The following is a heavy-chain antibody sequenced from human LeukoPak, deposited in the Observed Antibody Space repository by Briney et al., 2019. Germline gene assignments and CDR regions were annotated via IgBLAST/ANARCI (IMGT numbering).Heavy chain of an antibody. V-gene: IGHV3-23*01. CDR3: AKDRAVVVVAASWFDP. Sequence: PGGSLRLSCAASGFTFSSYAMRWVRQAPGKGLEWVSAISGSGGSAYYADSVKGRFTISRDNSKNTLYLQMNSLRAEDTAVYYCAKDRAVVVVAASWFDPWGQGTLVTVSS. CDR1: GFTFSSYA. D-gene: IGHD2-15*01. J-gene: IGHJ5*02. CDR2: ISGSGGSA.